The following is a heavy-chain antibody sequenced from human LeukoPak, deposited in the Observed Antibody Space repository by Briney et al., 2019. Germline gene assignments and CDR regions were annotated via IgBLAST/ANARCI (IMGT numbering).Heavy chain of an antibody. Sequence: ASVKVSCKASGYTFTSYGISWVRQAPGQGLEWMGWMNPNSGNTGYAQKFQGRVTMTRNTSISTAYMELSSLRSEDTAVYYCARGPYSSSWYYRHFSGYCYFDLWGRGTLVTVSS. D-gene: IGHD6-13*01. CDR3: ARGPYSSSWYYRHFSGYCYFDL. J-gene: IGHJ2*01. CDR1: GYTFTSYG. V-gene: IGHV1-8*02. CDR2: MNPNSGNT.